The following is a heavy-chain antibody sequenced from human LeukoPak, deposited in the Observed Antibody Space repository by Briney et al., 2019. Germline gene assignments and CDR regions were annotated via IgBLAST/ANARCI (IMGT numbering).Heavy chain of an antibody. CDR2: IYPGDSDT. CDR3: ARLSSPYYYDSSEIDY. J-gene: IGHJ4*02. Sequence: GESLKISCKGSGYSFTSYWIGWVRQMPGKGLEWMGIIYPGDSDTRYSPFFQGQATISADKSISTASLQWSSLKASDTAMYYCARLSSPYYYDSSEIDYWGQGTLVTVSS. D-gene: IGHD3-22*01. V-gene: IGHV5-51*01. CDR1: GYSFTSYW.